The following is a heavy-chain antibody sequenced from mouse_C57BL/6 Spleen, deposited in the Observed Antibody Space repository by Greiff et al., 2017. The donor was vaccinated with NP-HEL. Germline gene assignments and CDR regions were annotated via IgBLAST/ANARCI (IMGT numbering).Heavy chain of an antibody. Sequence: EVKLVESGEGLVKPGGSLKLSCAASGFTFSSYAMSWVRQTPEKRLEWVAYISSGGDYIYYADTVKGRFTISRDNARNTLYLQMSSLKSEDTAMYYCTRDRIYYYGSSYAMDYWGQGTSVTVSS. J-gene: IGHJ4*01. V-gene: IGHV5-9-1*02. CDR2: ISSGGDYI. CDR1: GFTFSSYA. CDR3: TRDRIYYYGSSYAMDY. D-gene: IGHD1-1*01.